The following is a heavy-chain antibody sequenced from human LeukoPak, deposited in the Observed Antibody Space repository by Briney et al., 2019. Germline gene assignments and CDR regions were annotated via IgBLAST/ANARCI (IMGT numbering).Heavy chain of an antibody. J-gene: IGHJ4*02. Sequence: GASVKVSCKVSGYTLTELSMHRVRQAPGKGLEWMGGFDPEDGETIYAQKFQGRVTMTEDTSTDTAYMELSSLRSEDTAVYYCATAGSLLGGFAQYFDYWGQGTLVTVSS. V-gene: IGHV1-24*01. CDR2: FDPEDGET. CDR1: GYTLTELS. D-gene: IGHD3-10*01. CDR3: ATAGSLLGGFAQYFDY.